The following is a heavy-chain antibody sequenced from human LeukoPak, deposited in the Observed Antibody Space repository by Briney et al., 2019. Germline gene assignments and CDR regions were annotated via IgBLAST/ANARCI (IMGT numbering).Heavy chain of an antibody. V-gene: IGHV4-59*08. D-gene: IGHD3-10*01. Sequence: SETLSLTCTVSGASISSYYWSWIRQPPGKGLQWIGYNYNSGSTNYSPSLKSRVTLSVDTSKSQFSLKLTSVTAADTAVYYCARLSFGAGGFYYFDYWGQGTLVTVSS. CDR1: GASISSYY. CDR3: ARLSFGAGGFYYFDY. J-gene: IGHJ4*02. CDR2: NYNSGST.